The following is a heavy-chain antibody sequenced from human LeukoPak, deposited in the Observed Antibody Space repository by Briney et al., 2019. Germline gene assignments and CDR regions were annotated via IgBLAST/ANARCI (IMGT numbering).Heavy chain of an antibody. V-gene: IGHV3-33*01. J-gene: IGHJ4*02. CDR2: IWFDGSNK. Sequence: PGGSLRLSCAASGFTFSNFGMHWVRQAPGKGLEWVAVIWFDGSNKYYADSVKGRFTISRDNSMNTLFLQMNSLRAEDTAVYYCATYSGSDTGGYWGQGTLVTVSS. D-gene: IGHD5-12*01. CDR1: GFTFSNFG. CDR3: ATYSGSDTGGY.